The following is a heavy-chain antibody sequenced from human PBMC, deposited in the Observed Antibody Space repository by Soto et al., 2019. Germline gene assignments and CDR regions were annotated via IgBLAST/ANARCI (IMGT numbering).Heavy chain of an antibody. D-gene: IGHD6-13*01. Sequence: GGSLRLSCAASGFTFSNSIINWVRQAPGQGLEWVSSISGSSDFLYYADSVKGRFTISRDTATNSLYLQMNSLRAEDTAVYYCATSTWYAFDIWGQGTMVTVSS. CDR1: GFTFSNSI. CDR3: ATSTWYAFDI. J-gene: IGHJ3*02. V-gene: IGHV3-21*01. CDR2: ISGSSDFL.